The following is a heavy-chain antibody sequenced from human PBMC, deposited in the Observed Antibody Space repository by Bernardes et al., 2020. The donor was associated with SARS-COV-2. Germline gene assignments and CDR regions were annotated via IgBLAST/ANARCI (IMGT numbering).Heavy chain of an antibody. V-gene: IGHV3-66*02. Sequence: GGSLRLSCAASGFTVSSNYMSWVRQAPGKGLEWVSVISSGGSTYYAASVKGRFTISRDNSKNTLYLQMNSLRTEDTAVYYCARTAPTIAAAGYYYYYYGMDVWGQGTTVTVSS. CDR3: ARTAPTIAAAGYYYYYYGMDV. J-gene: IGHJ6*02. CDR1: GFTVSSNY. D-gene: IGHD6-13*01. CDR2: ISSGGST.